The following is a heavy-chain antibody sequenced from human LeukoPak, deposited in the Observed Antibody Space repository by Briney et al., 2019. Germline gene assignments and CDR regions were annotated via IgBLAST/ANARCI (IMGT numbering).Heavy chain of an antibody. CDR1: GYSISSGYY. V-gene: IGHV4-38-2*01. J-gene: IGHJ4*02. CDR2: ISHSGGT. CDR3: ARGAGYSYGNFDY. D-gene: IGHD5-18*01. Sequence: PSETLSLTCAVSGYSISSGYYWAWIRQPPGKGLEWIGTISHSGGTYFNPSLKSRVTVSVDTSKNQFSLKLSSVTAADTAVYYCARGAGYSYGNFDYWGQGTLVTVSS.